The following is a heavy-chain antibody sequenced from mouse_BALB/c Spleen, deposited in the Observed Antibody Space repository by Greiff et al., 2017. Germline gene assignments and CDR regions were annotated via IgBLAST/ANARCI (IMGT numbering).Heavy chain of an antibody. Sequence: EVQLVESGPGLVKPSQSLSLTCTVTGYSITSDYAWNWIRQFPGNKLEWMGYISYSGSTSYNPSLKSRISITRDTSKNQFFLQLNSVTTEDTATYYCARRWEVRAMDYWGQGTSVTVSS. V-gene: IGHV3-2*02. CDR1: GYSITSDYA. CDR3: ARRWEVRAMDY. D-gene: IGHD2-14*01. J-gene: IGHJ4*01. CDR2: ISYSGST.